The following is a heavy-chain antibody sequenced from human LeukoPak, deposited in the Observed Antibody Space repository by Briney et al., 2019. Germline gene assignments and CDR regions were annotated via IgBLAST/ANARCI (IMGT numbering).Heavy chain of an antibody. CDR2: VHTSGST. CDR3: AKEGMIRGVIDY. J-gene: IGHJ4*02. CDR1: GGSISSGDYY. D-gene: IGHD3-10*01. Sequence: PSETLSLTCTVSGGSISSGDYYWTWIRQPAGKGLEWIGHVHTSGSTNYNPSLKSRVTMSIDTSTNQFSLKLNSVTAADTAVYYCAKEGMIRGVIDYWGQGALVTVSS. V-gene: IGHV4-61*09.